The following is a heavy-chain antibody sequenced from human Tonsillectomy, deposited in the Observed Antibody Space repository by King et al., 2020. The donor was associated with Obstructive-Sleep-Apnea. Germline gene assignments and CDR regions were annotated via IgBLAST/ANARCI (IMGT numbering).Heavy chain of an antibody. CDR1: GFTFSSYS. CDR2: ITSSSSTI. Sequence: VQLVESGGGLVQPGGSLRLSCAASGFTFSSYSMNWVRQAPGKGLEWVSYITSSSSTIYYADSVKGRFTISRDNAKNSLYLQMNSLRVEDTAVYYCARDSSGYSPWGPGTLVTVSS. D-gene: IGHD3-22*01. V-gene: IGHV3-48*04. CDR3: ARDSSGYSP. J-gene: IGHJ5*02.